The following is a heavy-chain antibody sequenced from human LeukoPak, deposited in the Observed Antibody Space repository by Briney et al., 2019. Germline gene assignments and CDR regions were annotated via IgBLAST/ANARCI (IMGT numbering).Heavy chain of an antibody. CDR2: ISSSSSTI. D-gene: IGHD3-10*01. CDR1: GFTFSSYS. Sequence: PGGSLRLSCAASGFTFSSYSMTWVRQAPGKGLEWVSYISSSSSTIYYADSVKGRFTISRDNAKNSLYLQMNSLRAEDTAVYYCARERSDYYGSGSYGYWGQGTLVTVSS. CDR3: ARERSDYYGSGSYGY. V-gene: IGHV3-48*01. J-gene: IGHJ4*02.